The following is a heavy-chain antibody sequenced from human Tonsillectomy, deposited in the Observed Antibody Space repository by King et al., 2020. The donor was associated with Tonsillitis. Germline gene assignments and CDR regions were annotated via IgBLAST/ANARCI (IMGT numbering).Heavy chain of an antibody. Sequence: VQLVESGGGLVQPGGSLRLSCAASGFTFSSYAMNWVRQAPGKGLEWVSSISGSGGTTYYADSVKGRFTISRDISKSTLYLQIDSLRAEDTAVYYCTKDPFGNYYYYGMDVWGQGTTVTVSS. V-gene: IGHV3-23*04. CDR1: GFTFSSYA. CDR3: TKDPFGNYYYYGMDV. J-gene: IGHJ6*02. D-gene: IGHD1-14*01. CDR2: ISGSGGTT.